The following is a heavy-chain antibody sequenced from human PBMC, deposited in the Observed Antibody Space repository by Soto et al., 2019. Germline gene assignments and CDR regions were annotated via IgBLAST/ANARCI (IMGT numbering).Heavy chain of an antibody. CDR1: GGSISSYY. Sequence: PSETLSLTCTVSGGSISSYYWSWIRQPPGKGLEWIGSIYYSGSTYYNPSLESRVTISVDTSKNQFSLKLSSVTAADTAVYYCATQEVGGSYVYTFDPWGQGTLVTV. J-gene: IGHJ5*02. CDR3: ATQEVGGSYVYTFDP. D-gene: IGHD1-26*01. V-gene: IGHV4-59*08. CDR2: IYYSGST.